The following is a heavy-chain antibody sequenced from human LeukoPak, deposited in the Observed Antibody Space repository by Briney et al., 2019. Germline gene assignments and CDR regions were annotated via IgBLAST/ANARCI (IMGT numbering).Heavy chain of an antibody. Sequence: SETLSLTCTVSGGSISSSSYYWGWIRQPPGKGLEWIGSIYYSGSTYYNPSLKSRVTISVDTSKNQFSLKLSSVTAADTAVYYCARDLGWDYHDSSGYAFPYWGQGTLVTVSS. CDR2: IYYSGST. CDR1: GGSISSSSYY. D-gene: IGHD3-22*01. V-gene: IGHV4-39*07. CDR3: ARDLGWDYHDSSGYAFPY. J-gene: IGHJ4*02.